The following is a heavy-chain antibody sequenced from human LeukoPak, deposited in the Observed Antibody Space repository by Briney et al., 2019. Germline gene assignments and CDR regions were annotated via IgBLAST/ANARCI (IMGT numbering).Heavy chain of an antibody. CDR3: ATDRARGGDSFDY. V-gene: IGHV4-34*01. CDR1: GGSFHGYH. Sequence: PSETLSLTCAVYGGSFHGYHWSWIRQPPGKGLEWIGEINPSGSTNYNPSLKSRVTISGDTSKNQFSLNLSSVTAADTAVYYCATDRARGGDSFDYWGQGTLVTVSS. CDR2: INPSGST. D-gene: IGHD3-10*01. J-gene: IGHJ4*02.